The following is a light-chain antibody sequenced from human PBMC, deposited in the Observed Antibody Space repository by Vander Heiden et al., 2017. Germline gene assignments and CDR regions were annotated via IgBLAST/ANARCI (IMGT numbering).Light chain of an antibody. J-gene: IGKJ3*01. V-gene: IGKV1-33*01. Sequence: DVQMTQSPSSLSASVGDRVTITCQASQDISNYLNWYPQKPGKAPKLLIYGATNLETGVPSKFSGSGSGTDFTFTISSLQPEDIATYYCQQYDNLPLTFGPGTKVDIK. CDR3: QQYDNLPLT. CDR2: GAT. CDR1: QDISNY.